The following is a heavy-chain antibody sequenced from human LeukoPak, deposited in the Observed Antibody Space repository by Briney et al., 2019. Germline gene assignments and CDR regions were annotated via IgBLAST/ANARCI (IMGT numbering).Heavy chain of an antibody. CDR3: ARDSLSVWELRLGGFDAFDI. V-gene: IGHV4-38-2*02. CDR2: IYHSGST. Sequence: PSETLSLTCTVSGYSISSGYYWGWIRPPPGKGLEWIGSIYHSGSTYYNPSLKSRVTISVDTSKNQFSLKLSSVTAADTAVYYCARDSLSVWELRLGGFDAFDIWGQGTMVTVSS. CDR1: GYSISSGYY. J-gene: IGHJ3*02. D-gene: IGHD1-26*01.